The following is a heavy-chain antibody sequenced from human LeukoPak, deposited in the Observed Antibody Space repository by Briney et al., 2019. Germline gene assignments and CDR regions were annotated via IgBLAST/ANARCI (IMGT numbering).Heavy chain of an antibody. CDR3: AREGRYDILTAYYPLNN. CDR1: GFTVSSNF. J-gene: IGHJ4*02. Sequence: GGSLRLSCAASGFTVSSNFMSWVRLAPGKGLECVSVIYIDGKTFYAESVKGRFTISRDNSKNTLYLQMNSLRPEYTAVYYCAREGRYDILTAYYPLNNWGQRARVTVSS. V-gene: IGHV3-66*02. D-gene: IGHD3-9*01. CDR2: IYIDGKT.